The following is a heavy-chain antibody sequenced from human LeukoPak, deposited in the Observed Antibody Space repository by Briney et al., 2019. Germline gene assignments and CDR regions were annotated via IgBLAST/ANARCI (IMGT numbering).Heavy chain of an antibody. Sequence: SETLSLTCTVSGGSISNTNSYWGWIRQPPGKGLEWFGIIYYSGTTYPNPSLKSRVTISVETSTNQFSLKVRSVTAADTAVYYCARRLHFYALFDYWGQGTLVTVSS. CDR1: GGSISNTNSY. D-gene: IGHD2/OR15-2a*01. CDR3: ARRLHFYALFDY. J-gene: IGHJ4*02. V-gene: IGHV4-39*01. CDR2: IYYSGTT.